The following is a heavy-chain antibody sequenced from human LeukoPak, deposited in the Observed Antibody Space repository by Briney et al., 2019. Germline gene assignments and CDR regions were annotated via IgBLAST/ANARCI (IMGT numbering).Heavy chain of an antibody. CDR3: ARGKGDYDYVWGSYRYSYYFDY. CDR1: GFTFSTYN. J-gene: IGHJ4*02. V-gene: IGHV3-21*01. D-gene: IGHD3-16*02. CDR2: ITSSSSYI. Sequence: GGSLRLSCAASGFTFSTYNMNWVRQAPGKGLEWVSSITSSSSYIYYADSVKGRFTISRDNAKNSLYLQMNSLRAEDTAVYYCARGKGDYDYVWGSYRYSYYFDYWGQGTLVTVSS.